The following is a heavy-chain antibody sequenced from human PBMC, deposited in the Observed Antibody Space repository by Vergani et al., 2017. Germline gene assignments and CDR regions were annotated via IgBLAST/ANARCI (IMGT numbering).Heavy chain of an antibody. D-gene: IGHD1-7*01. CDR2: IYHSWST. CDR1: GCSISRSNW. CDR3: ARASLRELVGYYYYMDV. V-gene: IGHV4-4*01. Sequence: QVQLHESGPGLVKPPGTLSLTCAVAGCSISRSNWWRWVRQPPGKGLEWAGEIYHSWSTNYNPSLKNRVSISLDKSKNQFSLWVNSVTAADTAVYFCARASLRELVGYYYYMDVWGKGNTVVVSS. J-gene: IGHJ6*03.